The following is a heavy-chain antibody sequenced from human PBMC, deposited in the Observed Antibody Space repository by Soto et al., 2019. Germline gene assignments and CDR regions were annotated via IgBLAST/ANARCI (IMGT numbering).Heavy chain of an antibody. CDR1: GFTFSSYW. D-gene: IGHD2-15*01. J-gene: IGHJ4*02. CDR3: ARSGVYPRYCSGGYCSLAPDD. V-gene: IGHV3-74*01. CDR2: INSDGSST. Sequence: PGGSLRLSCAASGFTFSSYWMHWVRQAPGKGLVWVSRINSDGSSTSYADFVKGRFTISRDNAKNTLYLQMNGLRAEDTAVYYCARSGVYPRYCSGGYCSLAPDDWGQGALVTVS.